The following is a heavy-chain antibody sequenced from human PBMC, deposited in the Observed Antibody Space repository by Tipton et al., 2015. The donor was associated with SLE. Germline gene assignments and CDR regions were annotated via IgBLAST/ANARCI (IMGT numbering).Heavy chain of an antibody. CDR2: IYHSGST. Sequence: TLSLTCNVSGASITSYFWSWIRQPPGKGLEWMGWIYHSGSTKYNPSLKSRVTISIDTSNNQFFLNLSTVTDADTAIYYCARDVEFSTVSIFGLVPWGQGLQVTVSS. CDR3: ARDVEFSTVSIFGLVP. V-gene: IGHV4-59*12. J-gene: IGHJ4*02. CDR1: GASITSYF. D-gene: IGHD3/OR15-3a*01.